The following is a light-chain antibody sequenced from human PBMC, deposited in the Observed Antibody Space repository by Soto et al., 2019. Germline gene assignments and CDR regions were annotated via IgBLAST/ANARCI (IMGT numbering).Light chain of an antibody. CDR1: SSDIGDYNY. Sequence: QSALTQPASVSGSPGQSITISCTGTSSDIGDYNYVSWYQQHPGKAPKLMIYDVSNRPSGVSNRFSGSKSGNTASLTISGLQAEDEADYYCSSYTTSSALWVFGGGTKVTVL. CDR3: SSYTTSSALWV. J-gene: IGLJ3*02. CDR2: DVS. V-gene: IGLV2-14*01.